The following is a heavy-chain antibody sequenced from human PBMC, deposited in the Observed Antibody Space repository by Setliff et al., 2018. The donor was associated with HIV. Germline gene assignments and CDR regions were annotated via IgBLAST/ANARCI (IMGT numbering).Heavy chain of an antibody. CDR1: GDSISSYY. V-gene: IGHV4-4*08. CDR3: ARDRRGYYYGSGSCYMDV. J-gene: IGHJ6*03. D-gene: IGHD3-10*01. Sequence: SETLSLTCTVSGDSISSYYWSWIRQPPGKGLEWIGYIYTSGITDYNPSLKSRVTISGDTSKNQFSLKLSSVTAADTAVYYCARDRRGYYYGSGSCYMDVWGTGITVTVSS. CDR2: IYTSGIT.